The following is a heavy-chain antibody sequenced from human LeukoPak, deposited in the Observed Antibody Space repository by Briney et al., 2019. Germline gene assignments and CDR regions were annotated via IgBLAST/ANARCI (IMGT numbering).Heavy chain of an antibody. CDR3: ARDDYGDYRDINWFDP. D-gene: IGHD4-17*01. Sequence: SETLSLTCTVSGGSISSGDYYWSWIRQPPGKGLEWIGYIYYSGSTYYNPSLKSRVTISVDTSKNQFSLKLSSVTAADTAVYYCARDDYGDYRDINWFDPWGQGTLVTVSS. V-gene: IGHV4-30-4*01. J-gene: IGHJ5*02. CDR1: GGSISSGDYY. CDR2: IYYSGST.